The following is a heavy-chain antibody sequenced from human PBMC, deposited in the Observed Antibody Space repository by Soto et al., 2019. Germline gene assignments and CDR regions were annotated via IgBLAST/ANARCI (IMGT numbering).Heavy chain of an antibody. D-gene: IGHD3-3*01. Sequence: SETLSLTCTVSGGSISSYYWSWIRQPPGKGLEWIGYIYYSGSTNYNPSLKSRVTISVDTSKNQFSLKLSSVTAADTALYYCAKGLLRFLEWSESWFDPWGQGALVTVSS. V-gene: IGHV4-59*08. CDR3: AKGLLRFLEWSESWFDP. CDR2: IYYSGST. J-gene: IGHJ5*02. CDR1: GGSISSYY.